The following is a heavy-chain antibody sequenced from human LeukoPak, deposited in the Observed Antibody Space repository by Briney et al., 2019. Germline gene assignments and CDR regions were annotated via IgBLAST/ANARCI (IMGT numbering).Heavy chain of an antibody. CDR3: ARGRIGGRGFDP. CDR1: GFTFSSYA. V-gene: IGHV3-7*01. D-gene: IGHD2-15*01. J-gene: IGHJ5*02. CDR2: IKQDGSEK. Sequence: GGSLRLSCAASGFTFSSYAMSWVRQAPGKGLEWVANIKQDGSEKYYVDSVKGRFTISRDNAKNSLYLQMNSLRAEDTAVYYCARGRIGGRGFDPWGQGTLVTVSS.